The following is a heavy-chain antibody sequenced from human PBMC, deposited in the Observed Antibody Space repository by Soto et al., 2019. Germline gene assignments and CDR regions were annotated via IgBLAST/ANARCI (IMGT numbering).Heavy chain of an antibody. V-gene: IGHV1-69*13. CDR3: ARQKDIVVVPAAIDYYYGMDV. Sequence: ASVKVSCKASGGTFSSYAISWVRQAPGQGLEWMGGIIPIFGTANYAQKFQGRVTITADESTSTAYMELSSLRSEGTAVYYCARQKDIVVVPAAIDYYYGMDVWGQGTTVTVSS. CDR1: GGTFSSYA. D-gene: IGHD2-2*01. J-gene: IGHJ6*02. CDR2: IIPIFGTA.